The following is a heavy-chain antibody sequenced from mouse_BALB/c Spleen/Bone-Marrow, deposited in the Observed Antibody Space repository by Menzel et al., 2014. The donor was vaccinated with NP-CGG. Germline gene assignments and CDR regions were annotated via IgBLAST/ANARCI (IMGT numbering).Heavy chain of an antibody. Sequence: QVHLQQPGPELVRPGVSVKISCEGSGYTFTDYAMHWVKQSHAKSLEWIGVISTYSGNTNYNQKFKGKATMTVDKSSSTAYMELARLTSEDSAIYYCASYGSSYYAMDYWGQGTSVTVSS. CDR1: GYTFTDYA. D-gene: IGHD1-1*01. J-gene: IGHJ4*01. CDR2: ISTYSGNT. V-gene: IGHV1-67*01. CDR3: ASYGSSYYAMDY.